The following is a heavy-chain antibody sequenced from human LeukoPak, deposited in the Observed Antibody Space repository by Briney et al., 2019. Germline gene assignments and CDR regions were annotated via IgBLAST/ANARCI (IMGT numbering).Heavy chain of an antibody. CDR1: GYTFTGYY. V-gene: IGHV1-2*02. CDR2: INPNSGGT. Sequence: ASVKVSCKASGYTFTGYYMHWVRQAPGQGLEWMGWINPNSGGTNYAQKFQGRVTMTRDTSISTAYMELNRLRSDDTAVYYCARAIGAYSSGLLSFDYWGQGTLVTVSS. D-gene: IGHD6-19*01. CDR3: ARAIGAYSSGLLSFDY. J-gene: IGHJ4*02.